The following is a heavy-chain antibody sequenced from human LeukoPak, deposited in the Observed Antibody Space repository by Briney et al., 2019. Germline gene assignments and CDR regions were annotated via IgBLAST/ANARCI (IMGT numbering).Heavy chain of an antibody. V-gene: IGHV3-30*04. J-gene: IGHJ4*02. CDR2: ISYDGSNK. Sequence: PGGSLRLSCAASGFTFSSYAMHWVRQAPGKGLEWVAVISYDGSNKYYADSVKGRFTISRDNSKNTLYLQMNSLRAEDTAVYYCARDLAYYCDSYWGQGTLVTVSS. CDR3: ARDLAYYCDSY. CDR1: GFTFSSYA. D-gene: IGHD3-22*01.